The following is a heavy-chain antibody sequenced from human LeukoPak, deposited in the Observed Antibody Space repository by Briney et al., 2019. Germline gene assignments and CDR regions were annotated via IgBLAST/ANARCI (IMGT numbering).Heavy chain of an antibody. CDR1: GGTFSRSG. D-gene: IGHD2-2*01. J-gene: IGHJ6*03. CDR3: ASHCSSTSCYADYYYMDG. Sequence: PVKVPCKASGGTFSRSGISWLRQAPRQGLAWMGGIIPMIGAPNYAQKFQGRVTITADESTSTAYMELSSLRSEDTAVYYCASHCSSTSCYADYYYMDGWGKGTTVTVSS. V-gene: IGHV1-69*01. CDR2: IIPMIGAP.